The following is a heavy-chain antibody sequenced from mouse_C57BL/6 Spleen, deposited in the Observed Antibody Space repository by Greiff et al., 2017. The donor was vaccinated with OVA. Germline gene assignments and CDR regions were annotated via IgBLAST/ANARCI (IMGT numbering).Heavy chain of an antibody. J-gene: IGHJ2*01. CDR3: ARGGPLSY. Sequence: QVQLQQPGAELVMPGASVKLSCKASGYTFTSYWMHWVKQRPGQGLEWIGRIDPSDSYTNYNQKFKGKSTLTVDKSSSTAYMQLSSLTSEDSAVYYCARGGPLSYWGQGTTLTVSS. CDR1: GYTFTSYW. V-gene: IGHV1-69*01. CDR2: IDPSDSYT.